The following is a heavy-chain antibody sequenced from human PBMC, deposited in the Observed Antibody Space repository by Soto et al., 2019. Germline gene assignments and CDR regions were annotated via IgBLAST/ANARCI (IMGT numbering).Heavy chain of an antibody. D-gene: IGHD2-8*01. CDR3: ARGIYCTLDIYYTGYYCMDV. J-gene: IGHJ6*03. CDR1: GFAFSNYT. V-gene: IGHV3-21*01. Sequence: DVQLVESGGGLVKPGGSLRLSCTVSGFAFSNYTMDWIRQAPGKGLEGVSSISSGSNYIYYADSVKGRFTISRDNDKSSMYLQMNTLRAEDTAVFYCARGIYCTLDIYYTGYYCMDVWGKGTTVTVSS. CDR2: ISSGSNYI.